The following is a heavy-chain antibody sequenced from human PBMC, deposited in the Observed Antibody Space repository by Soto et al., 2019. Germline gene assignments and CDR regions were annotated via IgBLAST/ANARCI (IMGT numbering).Heavy chain of an antibody. V-gene: IGHV5-51*01. Sequence: HGESLKISCKGSGYTFTTYWIAWVRQMPGKGLEWMGIIYPGDSATRYSPSFQGQVTISADNSISTAYLQWSSLKASDTAMYYCARLGQLVYYYYGMDVWGQGTTVTVSS. CDR1: GYTFTTYW. CDR3: ARLGQLVYYYYGMDV. CDR2: IYPGDSAT. J-gene: IGHJ6*02. D-gene: IGHD6-6*01.